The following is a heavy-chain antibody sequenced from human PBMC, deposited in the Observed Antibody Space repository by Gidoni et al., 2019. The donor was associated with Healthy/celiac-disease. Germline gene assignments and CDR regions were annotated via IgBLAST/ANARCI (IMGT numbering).Heavy chain of an antibody. Sequence: QVQLQQWGAGLLKPSETLSLTCAVYGGSFSGYYWSWIRQPPGKGVEGIGEINHSGSTNYHPSLKSRVTISVDTSKNQFSLKLSAVTAADTAVYYCARGAILGPQHGMDVWGQGTTVTVSS. D-gene: IGHD7-27*01. V-gene: IGHV4-34*01. J-gene: IGHJ6*02. CDR2: INHSGST. CDR1: GGSFSGYY. CDR3: ARGAILGPQHGMDV.